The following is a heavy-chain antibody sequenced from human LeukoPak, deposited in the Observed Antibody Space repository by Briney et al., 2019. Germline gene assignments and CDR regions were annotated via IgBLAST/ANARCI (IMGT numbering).Heavy chain of an antibody. CDR1: GFTFSSYA. J-gene: IGHJ4*02. V-gene: IGHV3-30-3*01. Sequence: GGSLRLSCAASGFTFSSYAMHWVRQAPGKGLEWVAVISYDGSNKYYADSVKGRFTISRDNAKNSLYLQMNSLRAEDTAVYYCARGSRGAAVAGTGEYWGQGTLVTVSS. D-gene: IGHD6-19*01. CDR2: ISYDGSNK. CDR3: ARGSRGAAVAGTGEY.